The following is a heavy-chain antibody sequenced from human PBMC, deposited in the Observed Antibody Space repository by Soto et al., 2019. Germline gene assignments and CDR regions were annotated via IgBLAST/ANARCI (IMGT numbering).Heavy chain of an antibody. Sequence: GGSLRLSCAASGFTFSDYYMSWIRQAPGKGLEWVSYISSSGSTIYYADSVKGRFTISRDNAKNSLYLQMNSLRAEDTAVYYCARVSKGIAAAGLPYYYYYYMDVWGKGTTVTVSS. CDR3: ARVSKGIAAAGLPYYYYYYMDV. J-gene: IGHJ6*03. CDR1: GFTFSDYY. CDR2: ISSSGSTI. D-gene: IGHD6-13*01. V-gene: IGHV3-11*01.